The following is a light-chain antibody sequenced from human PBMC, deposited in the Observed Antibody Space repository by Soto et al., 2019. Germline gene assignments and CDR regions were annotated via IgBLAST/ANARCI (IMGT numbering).Light chain of an antibody. J-gene: IGKJ1*01. CDR1: QGVRRF. CDR3: LQDYNYPWT. V-gene: IGKV1-5*01. Sequence: DIQMTQSPSTLSASVGDRVTITCRVGQGVRRFLAWYQRRPGKAPKLLIYDASILESGVPSRFSGTGSGTEFTLTISSLQPDDFATYYCLQDYNYPWTFGQGTKVDIK. CDR2: DAS.